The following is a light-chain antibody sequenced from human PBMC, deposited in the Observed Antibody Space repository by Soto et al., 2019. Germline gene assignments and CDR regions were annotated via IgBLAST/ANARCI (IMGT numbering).Light chain of an antibody. CDR1: SSNIGAGYD. J-gene: IGLJ1*01. CDR2: GTS. CDR3: QSYDSSLSGLV. Sequence: QSVLTQPPSVSGAPGQRVTISCTGSSSNIGAGYDVHWYQQLPGTAPKLLIYGTSNRPSGVPDRFSGSKSGTSASLAITGLHAEDEADYYCQSYDSSLSGLVFGAGTKLTVL. V-gene: IGLV1-40*01.